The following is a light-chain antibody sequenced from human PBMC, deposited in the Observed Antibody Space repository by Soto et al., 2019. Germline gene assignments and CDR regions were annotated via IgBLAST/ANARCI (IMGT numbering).Light chain of an antibody. J-gene: IGKJ5*01. Sequence: DIQLTQSPSFLSASVGDRVTITCRASQGISSYLAWYHQKPGKAPKLLIYDASTLQSGGPSRFSGSGSGTEFALTISSLQPEDFATYYCQQLDSYPITFGQGTRLDIK. CDR2: DAS. CDR3: QQLDSYPIT. CDR1: QGISSY. V-gene: IGKV1-9*01.